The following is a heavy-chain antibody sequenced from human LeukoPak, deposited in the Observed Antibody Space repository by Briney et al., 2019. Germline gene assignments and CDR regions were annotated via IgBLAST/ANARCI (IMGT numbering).Heavy chain of an antibody. CDR1: GGSISSSSYY. V-gene: IGHV4-39*01. CDR3: ARHITYVDYVGWFDP. D-gene: IGHD4-17*01. CDR2: IYYSGST. Sequence: SETLSLTCTVSGGSISSSSYYWGWIRQPPGKGLEWIGSIYYSGSTYYNPSLKSRVTISVDTSKNQFSLKLSSVTAADTAVYYCARHITYVDYVGWFDPWGQGTLVTVSS. J-gene: IGHJ5*02.